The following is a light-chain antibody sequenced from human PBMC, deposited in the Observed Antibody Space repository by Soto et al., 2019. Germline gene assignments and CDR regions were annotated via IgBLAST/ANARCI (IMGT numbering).Light chain of an antibody. Sequence: DIQMTQSPSTLSASVRDRVTITCRASQTISSWLAWFQQRPGRAPKFLIYKASSLKNGVPLRFGGSGSGTEFTLTISSLQPDDFATYYCQQYNSYPYTFGQGTRLEIK. CDR2: KAS. V-gene: IGKV1-5*03. CDR1: QTISSW. J-gene: IGKJ5*01. CDR3: QQYNSYPYT.